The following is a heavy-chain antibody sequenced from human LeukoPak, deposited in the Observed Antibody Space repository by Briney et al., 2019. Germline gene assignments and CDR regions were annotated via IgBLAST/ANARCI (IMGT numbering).Heavy chain of an antibody. J-gene: IGHJ4*02. CDR1: GFTFSSYG. CDR2: ISYDGSNK. D-gene: IGHD7-27*01. V-gene: IGHV3-30*18. CDR3: AKSQLGGAFDY. Sequence: GGSLRLSCAASGFTFSSYGMHWVRQAPGKGLEWVAVISYDGSNKYYADSVKGRFTISRDNSKNTLYLQMNSLRAEDTAVYYCAKSQLGGAFDYWGQGTPVTVSS.